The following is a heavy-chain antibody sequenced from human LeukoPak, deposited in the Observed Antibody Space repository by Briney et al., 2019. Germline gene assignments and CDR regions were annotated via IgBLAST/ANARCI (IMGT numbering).Heavy chain of an antibody. Sequence: SETLSLTCTDSGGSISSSSYYWGWIRQPPGKGLELIGSIYYSGSTYYNQSLKRRVTISVDTSKNQFSLKLSSVTAADTAVYYCATTDFDWLLLEGGKGRPFDYWGQGTLVTVSS. D-gene: IGHD3-9*01. CDR3: ATTDFDWLLLEGGKGRPFDY. CDR2: IYYSGST. J-gene: IGHJ4*02. CDR1: GGSISSSSYY. V-gene: IGHV4-39*01.